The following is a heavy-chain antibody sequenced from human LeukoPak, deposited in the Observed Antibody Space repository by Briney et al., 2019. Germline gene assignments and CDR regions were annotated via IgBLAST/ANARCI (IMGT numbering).Heavy chain of an antibody. Sequence: GGSLRLSCAASGFTFSGYWMTWVRQAPGKGLEWVSSISSSSSYIYYADSVKGRFTISRDNAKNSLYLQMNSLRAEDTAVYYCARDRGIWMDVWGKGTTVTVSS. CDR1: GFTFSGYW. CDR2: ISSSSSYI. CDR3: ARDRGIWMDV. D-gene: IGHD2-15*01. J-gene: IGHJ6*04. V-gene: IGHV3-21*01.